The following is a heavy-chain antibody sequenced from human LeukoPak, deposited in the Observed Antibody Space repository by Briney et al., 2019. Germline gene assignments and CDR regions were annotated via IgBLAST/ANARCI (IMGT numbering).Heavy chain of an antibody. CDR2: TYYRSKWYN. J-gene: IGHJ4*02. Sequence: SQTLSLTCAISGYSVSSNSAAWNWIRQSPSRGLEGLGRTYYRSKWYNDYAVSVKSRITINPDTSKNQFSLQLNSVTPEDTAVYYCARDLRDYSSGWSGTHDYFDYWGQGTLVTVSS. V-gene: IGHV6-1*01. D-gene: IGHD6-19*01. CDR3: ARDLRDYSSGWSGTHDYFDY. CDR1: GYSVSSNSAA.